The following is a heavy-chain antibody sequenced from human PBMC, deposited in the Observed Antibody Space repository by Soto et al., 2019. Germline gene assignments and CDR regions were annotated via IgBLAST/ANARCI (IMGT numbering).Heavy chain of an antibody. V-gene: IGHV1-18*01. CDR1: GYTFTSYG. CDR2: ISAHNGNT. Sequence: QVHLVQSGAEVKKPGASVKVSCKASGYTFTSYGITWVRQAPGQGLEWMGWISAHNGNTDYAQKLQGRVIVTRDTSTSTAYMERRSLISDDTAVYYCARGRYADYWGQGALVTVSS. J-gene: IGHJ4*02. CDR3: ARGRYADY. D-gene: IGHD1-1*01.